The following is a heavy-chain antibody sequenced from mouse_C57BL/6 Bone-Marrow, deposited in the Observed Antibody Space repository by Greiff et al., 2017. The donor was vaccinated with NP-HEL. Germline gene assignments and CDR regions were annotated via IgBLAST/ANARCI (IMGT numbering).Heavy chain of an antibody. CDR3: ARWDYGYFDY. D-gene: IGHD2-4*01. CDR1: GYTFTSYW. J-gene: IGHJ2*01. V-gene: IGHV1-53*01. Sequence: QVQLQQSGAELAKPGASVKLSCKASGYTFTSYWMHWVKQRPGQGLEWIGNINPSNGGTNYNEKFKSKATLTVDKSYSTAYMQLSSLTSEDSAVYYCARWDYGYFDYWGQGTTLTVSS. CDR2: INPSNGGT.